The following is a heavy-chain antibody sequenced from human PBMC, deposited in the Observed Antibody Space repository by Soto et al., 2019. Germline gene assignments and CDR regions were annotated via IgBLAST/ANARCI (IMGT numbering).Heavy chain of an antibody. CDR1: GFTFSSYA. CDR2: ISGSGGST. V-gene: IGHV3-23*01. CDR3: ARRTSGWYLDY. J-gene: IGHJ4*02. D-gene: IGHD6-19*01. Sequence: EVQLLESGGGLVQPGGSLRLSCAASGFTFSSYAMSWVRQAPGKGLEWVSVISGSGGSTYYADSGKGRFTVSRDNSKNTLYLQMNSLRAEDTAVYYCARRTSGWYLDYWGQGTLVTVSS.